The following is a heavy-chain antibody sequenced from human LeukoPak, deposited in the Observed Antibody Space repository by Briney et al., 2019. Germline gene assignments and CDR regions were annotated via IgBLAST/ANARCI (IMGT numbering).Heavy chain of an antibody. V-gene: IGHV3-21*01. Sequence: PGGSLTLSCTASGLTFGTYSMIWLRQAPGEGLEWVSSVSSSSSYIYYAHSLKGRFTISRDNAKNSLYLQMNSLRAEDTAVYYCARTQLNSYYYYMDVWGKGTTVTVSS. CDR2: VSSSSSYI. J-gene: IGHJ6*03. CDR3: ARTQLNSYYYYMDV. CDR1: GLTFGTYS. D-gene: IGHD2-2*01.